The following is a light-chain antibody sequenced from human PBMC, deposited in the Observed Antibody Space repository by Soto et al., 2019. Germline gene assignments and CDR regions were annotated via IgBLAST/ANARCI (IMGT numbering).Light chain of an antibody. J-gene: IGKJ5*01. Sequence: EIVLTQSPGTLSLSPGERATLSCRASQSVDSNYLAWYQQNPGQAPRILIYAASSRATGIPDRFSGGGSGTDFTLTISRLEPEDFAVYYCQQYGGSFLTFGQGTRLEIK. CDR1: QSVDSNY. V-gene: IGKV3-20*01. CDR2: AAS. CDR3: QQYGGSFLT.